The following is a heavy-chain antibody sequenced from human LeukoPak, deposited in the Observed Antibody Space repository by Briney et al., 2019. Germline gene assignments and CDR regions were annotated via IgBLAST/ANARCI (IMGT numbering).Heavy chain of an antibody. CDR1: GYTFTSYG. D-gene: IGHD3-10*01. J-gene: IGHJ4*02. CDR3: ASEEGSGYIDY. V-gene: IGHV1-18*01. CDR2: ISAYNGNT. Sequence: ASVKVSCKASGYTFTSYGISWVRQAPGQGLEWMGWISAYNGNTNYAQKLQGRVTMATDTSTSTAYMELRSLRSDDTAVYFCASEEGSGYIDYWGQGTLVTVSS.